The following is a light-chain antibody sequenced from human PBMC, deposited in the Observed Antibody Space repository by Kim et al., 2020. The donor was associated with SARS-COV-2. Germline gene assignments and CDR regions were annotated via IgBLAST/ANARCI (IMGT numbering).Light chain of an antibody. CDR3: QQYGSTPRT. CDR1: LSVSSNH. Sequence: SPGERATLSCRACLSVSSNHLAWYQQKPGQAPRLLIYTASTRATGTPDRFSGSGSGTDFTLTISRLEPEDFAVYFCQQYGSTPRTFGQGTKVEIK. V-gene: IGKV3-20*01. J-gene: IGKJ1*01. CDR2: TAS.